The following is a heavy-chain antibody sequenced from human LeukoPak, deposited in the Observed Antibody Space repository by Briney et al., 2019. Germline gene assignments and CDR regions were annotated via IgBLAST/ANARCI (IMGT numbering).Heavy chain of an antibody. CDR1: GFTFRSHA. J-gene: IGHJ4*02. V-gene: IGHV3-23*01. Sequence: GGSLRLSCVGSGFTFRSHAMSWVRQAPEKGLEFVSGIYENGGTTYYADSVKGRFSISRDNSKNTLYLQMNSLRAEDTAVYYCAKKWNEQLGPNYFDYWGQGTLVTVSS. CDR2: IYENGGTT. CDR3: AKKWNEQLGPNYFDY. D-gene: IGHD6-6*01.